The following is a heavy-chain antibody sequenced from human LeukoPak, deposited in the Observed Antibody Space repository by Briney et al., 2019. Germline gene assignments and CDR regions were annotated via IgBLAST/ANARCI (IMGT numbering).Heavy chain of an antibody. CDR3: ARGLGVPAETTTLFDY. Sequence: ASVKVSCKASGYTFTGYYMHWVRQAPGQGLEWLAWINPNSGGTNYAQNFRGRVIMTRDTSISTAYMELTRLRSDDTAVYYCARGLGVPAETTTLFDYWGQGTLVTVSS. V-gene: IGHV1-2*02. CDR1: GYTFTGYY. D-gene: IGHD2-2*01. CDR2: INPNSGGT. J-gene: IGHJ4*02.